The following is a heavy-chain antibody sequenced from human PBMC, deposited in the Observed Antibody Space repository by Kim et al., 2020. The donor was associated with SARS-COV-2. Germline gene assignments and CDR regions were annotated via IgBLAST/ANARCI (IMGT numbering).Heavy chain of an antibody. CDR3: AREGDYGDYPGSFDI. Sequence: QKIQGRVTITADTFTSTAYMELSSLRSEDTAVYYCAREGDYGDYPGSFDIWGQGTVVTVSS. V-gene: IGHV1-69*04. D-gene: IGHD4-17*01. J-gene: IGHJ3*02.